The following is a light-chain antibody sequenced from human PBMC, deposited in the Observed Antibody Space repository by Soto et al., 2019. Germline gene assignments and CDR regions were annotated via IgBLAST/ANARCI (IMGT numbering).Light chain of an antibody. V-gene: IGKV1-5*01. CDR2: DAS. J-gene: IGKJ1*01. CDR3: QQYNSYSLWT. CDR1: QSISSW. Sequence: DIHMTHSPSTLSASLGDRFTITCRASQSISSWLAWYQQKPGKAPKLLIYDASSLESGVPSRFSGSGSGTEFTLTISSLQPDDFATYYCQQYNSYSLWTFGQGTKVDIK.